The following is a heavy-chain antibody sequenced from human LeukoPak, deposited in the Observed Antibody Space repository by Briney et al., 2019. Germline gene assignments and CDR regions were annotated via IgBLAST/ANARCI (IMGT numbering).Heavy chain of an antibody. CDR1: GFTFSSYS. J-gene: IGHJ4*02. CDR2: ISGSSSYI. D-gene: IGHD2-15*01. CDR3: ARSVAATQNDY. Sequence: GGSLRLSCAASGFTFSSYSMNWVRQAPGKGLEWVSSISGSSSYIYYADSVKGRFTISRDNAKNSLYLQMNSLRAEGTAVYYCARSVAATQNDYWGQGTLVTVSS. V-gene: IGHV3-21*01.